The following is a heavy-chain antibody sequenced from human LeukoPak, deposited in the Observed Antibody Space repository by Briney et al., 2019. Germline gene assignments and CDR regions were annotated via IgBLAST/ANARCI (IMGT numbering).Heavy chain of an antibody. D-gene: IGHD3-22*01. CDR2: IYYSGST. V-gene: IGHV4-30-4*01. J-gene: IGHJ4*02. CDR3: ARVPDIGGYYLSFDY. Sequence: SETLSLTCTVSGGSISSGPYYWSWIRQPPGTGLEWIGYIYYSGSTYYNPSLKSRVTISADTSKNHFSLNLSSVTAAGTAVYYCARVPDIGGYYLSFDYWGQGTLVTVSS. CDR1: GGSISSGPYY.